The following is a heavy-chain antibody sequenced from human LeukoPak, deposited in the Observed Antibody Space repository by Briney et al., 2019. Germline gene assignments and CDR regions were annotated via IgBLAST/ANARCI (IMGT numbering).Heavy chain of an antibody. V-gene: IGHV3-21*01. D-gene: IGHD6-13*01. CDR2: ISSSSSYI. Sequence: SGGSLRLSCAASGFTFSSYNMNWVRQAPGKGLEWVSSISSSSSYIYYADSVKGRFTISRDNAKNSLYLQMNSLRAEDTAVYYCARNLGIAAAGRGMDVWGQGTTVTVSS. J-gene: IGHJ6*02. CDR3: ARNLGIAAAGRGMDV. CDR1: GFTFSSYN.